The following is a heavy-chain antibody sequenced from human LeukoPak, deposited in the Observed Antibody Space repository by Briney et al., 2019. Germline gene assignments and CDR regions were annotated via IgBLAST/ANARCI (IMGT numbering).Heavy chain of an antibody. CDR1: GFTLSSYG. D-gene: IGHD7-27*01. CDR3: AREAPLGYFDY. V-gene: IGHV3-33*01. CDR2: IWYDGSNK. J-gene: IGHJ4*02. Sequence: GGSLRLSCAASGFTLSSYGMRWVRQAPRRGLGWVAVIWYDGSNKYYADSVKGRFTIYRDDSKNTLYLQMNSVRAEDTAVYYCAREAPLGYFDYWGQGTLVTVSS.